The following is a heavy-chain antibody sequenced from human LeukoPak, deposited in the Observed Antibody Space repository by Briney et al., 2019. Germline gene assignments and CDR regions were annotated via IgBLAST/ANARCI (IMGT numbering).Heavy chain of an antibody. CDR3: AKDLSGGYYDSSGYPDFDY. CDR1: GFTVSSNY. D-gene: IGHD3-22*01. V-gene: IGHV3-53*01. J-gene: IGHJ4*02. CDR2: IYSGGST. Sequence: GGSLRLSCAASGFTVSSNYMSWVRQAPGKGLEWVSVIYSGGSTYYADSVKGRFTISRDNSKNTLYLQMNSLRAEDTAVYYCAKDLSGGYYDSSGYPDFDYWGQGTLVTVSS.